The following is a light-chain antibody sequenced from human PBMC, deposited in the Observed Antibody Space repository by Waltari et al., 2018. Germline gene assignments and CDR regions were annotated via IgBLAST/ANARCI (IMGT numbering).Light chain of an antibody. V-gene: IGLV3-21*04. CDR3: QVWLSSSDHPV. CDR2: YDS. CDR1: NIGSKS. Sequence: SYVVTQPPSGSVAPGKTARITCGGNNIGSKSVHWYQQKPGQAPVLVIYYDSDRPSGIPERFSGSNSGNPATLTITRVEAGDEADYYCQVWLSSSDHPVFGGGTKLTVL. J-gene: IGLJ2*01.